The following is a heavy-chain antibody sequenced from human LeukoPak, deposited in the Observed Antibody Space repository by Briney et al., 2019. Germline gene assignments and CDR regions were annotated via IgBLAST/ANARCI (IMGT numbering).Heavy chain of an antibody. CDR3: ARSPYTYNSSWYYFDY. D-gene: IGHD6-13*01. J-gene: IGHJ4*02. CDR1: GFTVSSNY. V-gene: IGHV3-53*04. Sequence: GGSLRLSCAASGFTVSSNYMSWVRQAPGKGLEWVSVIYSGGSTYYADSVKGRFTISRHNSKNTLYLQMNSLRAEDTAVYYCARSPYTYNSSWYYFDYWGQGTLVTVSS. CDR2: IYSGGST.